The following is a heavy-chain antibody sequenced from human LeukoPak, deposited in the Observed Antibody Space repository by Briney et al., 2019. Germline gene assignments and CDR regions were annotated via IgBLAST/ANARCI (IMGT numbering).Heavy chain of an antibody. J-gene: IGHJ4*02. V-gene: IGHV3-30-3*01. CDR1: GFTFSSYD. Sequence: GGSLRLSCAASGFTFSSYDMYWVRQAPGKGLEWVAVISHDGSNAYYADSVKGRFTISRDNSKSTLFLQKNRLRAEDTAVYYCARGNRQAALRHIDWLLYYLDYWGQGTLVTVSS. CDR2: ISHDGSNA. CDR3: ARGNRQAALRHIDWLLYYLDY. D-gene: IGHD3-9*01.